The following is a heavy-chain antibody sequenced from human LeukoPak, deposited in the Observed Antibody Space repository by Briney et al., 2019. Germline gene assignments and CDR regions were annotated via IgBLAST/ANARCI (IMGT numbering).Heavy chain of an antibody. J-gene: IGHJ5*02. V-gene: IGHV4-39*07. CDR3: ARERSSSGGHSWFDP. CDR1: GGSIITSGHY. D-gene: IGHD4-23*01. Sequence: PSETLSLTCTVSGGSIITSGHYRGWLRQPPGTGLEWIGSIYYTGVTSTNPFFRSRMSISVDTSKNQFSLNLTSVTAADAAVYYCARERSSSGGHSWFDPWGQGTLVTVSS. CDR2: IYYTGVT.